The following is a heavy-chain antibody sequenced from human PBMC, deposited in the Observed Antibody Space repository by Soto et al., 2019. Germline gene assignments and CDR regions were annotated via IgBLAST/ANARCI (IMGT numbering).Heavy chain of an antibody. J-gene: IGHJ6*02. CDR1: GVTFSSYG. Sequence: QRGGALRVSCAASGVTFSSYGMHWVRQAPGKGLEWVAVISYDGSNKYYADSVKGRFTISRDNSKNTLYLQMNSLRAEDTAVYYCAKDSVPADSYYYYGMDVWGQGTTVTVSS. D-gene: IGHD2-2*01. V-gene: IGHV3-30*18. CDR2: ISYDGSNK. CDR3: AKDSVPADSYYYYGMDV.